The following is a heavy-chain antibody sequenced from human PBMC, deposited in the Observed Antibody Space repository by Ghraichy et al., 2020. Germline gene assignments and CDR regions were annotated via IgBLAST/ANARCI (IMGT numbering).Heavy chain of an antibody. CDR2: VNPNSGGT. J-gene: IGHJ4*02. CDR3: ASDPGNLYQLHRLDY. D-gene: IGHD1-14*01. Sequence: ASVKVSCKASGYTFTDYYLHWVRQAPGQGLEWMGWVNPNSGGTNYAPKFQGWVTMTSDTSIGAAYMDLNNLRSDDTAVYFCASDPGNLYQLHRLDYWGQGTL. V-gene: IGHV1-2*04. CDR1: GYTFTDYY.